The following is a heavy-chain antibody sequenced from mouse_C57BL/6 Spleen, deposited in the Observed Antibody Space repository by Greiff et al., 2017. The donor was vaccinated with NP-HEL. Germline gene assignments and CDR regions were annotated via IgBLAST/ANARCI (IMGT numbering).Heavy chain of an antibody. Sequence: QVHLKQSGAELVKPGASVKISCKASGYAFSSYWMNWVKQRPGKGLEWIGQIYPGDGDTNYNGKFKGKATLTADKSSSTAYMQLSSLTSEDSAVYFCARGGALPLYYFDYWGQGTTLTVSS. CDR3: ARGGALPLYYFDY. V-gene: IGHV1-80*01. J-gene: IGHJ2*01. CDR1: GYAFSSYW. CDR2: IYPGDGDT.